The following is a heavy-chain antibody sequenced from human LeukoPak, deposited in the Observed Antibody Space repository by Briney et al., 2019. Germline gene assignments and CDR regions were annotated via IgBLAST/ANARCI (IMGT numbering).Heavy chain of an antibody. CDR1: GVSFSGYY. V-gene: IGHV4-34*01. D-gene: IGHD3-10*01. J-gene: IGHJ4*02. CDR2: INHSGST. CDR3: ARVPSLLWPPDY. Sequence: ETLCLSCAVYGVSFSGYYWSWVRQPPGKGLEWIGEINHSGSTNYYPSLKSRVTISVDKSKNHCSLGLSSVTAADTALYYCARVPSLLWPPDYWGQGTLDTDSS.